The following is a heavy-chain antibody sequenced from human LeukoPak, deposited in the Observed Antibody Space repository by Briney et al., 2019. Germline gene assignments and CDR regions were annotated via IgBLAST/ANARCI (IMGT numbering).Heavy chain of an antibody. D-gene: IGHD1-26*01. J-gene: IGHJ5*02. V-gene: IGHV4-34*01. CDR3: ARASGSGSYWNWFDP. Sequence: PSETLSLTCAVYGGSFSTYYWSWIRQPPGKGLEWIGEIYHSGSTNYNPSLKSRVTISVDTSKNQLSLQLNSVTPEDTAVYYCARASGSGSYWNWFDPWGQGTLVTVSS. CDR2: IYHSGST. CDR1: GGSFSTYY.